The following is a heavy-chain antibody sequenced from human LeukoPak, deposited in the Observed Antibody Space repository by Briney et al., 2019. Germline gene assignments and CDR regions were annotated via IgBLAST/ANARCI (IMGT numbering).Heavy chain of an antibody. D-gene: IGHD3-3*01. CDR3: ASFGVVIMQPYIDV. CDR2: INQSGST. V-gene: IGHV4-34*01. J-gene: IGHJ6*03. Sequence: KSSETLSLTCAVYSGSFSNYYWSWIREPPGKGLEWIGEINQSGSTNYNPSLKSRVTISVDTSKNQFSLKLRSVTAADTAVYYCASFGVVIMQPYIDVWGKGTTVSVSS. CDR1: SGSFSNYY.